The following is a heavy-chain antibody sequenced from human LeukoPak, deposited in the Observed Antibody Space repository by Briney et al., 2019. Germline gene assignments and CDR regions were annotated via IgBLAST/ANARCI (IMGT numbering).Heavy chain of an antibody. CDR3: ARDSAATGRYFDL. CDR1: GGSISSYY. J-gene: IGHJ2*01. D-gene: IGHD6-25*01. CDR2: IYSSGST. Sequence: PSETLSLTCSVSGGSISSYYWSWIRQPAGKGLEWIGRIYSSGSTNYNPSLESRVTMSVDTSKNQFSLKVTSVTAADTAVCYCARDSAATGRYFDLWGRGTLVTVSS. V-gene: IGHV4-4*07.